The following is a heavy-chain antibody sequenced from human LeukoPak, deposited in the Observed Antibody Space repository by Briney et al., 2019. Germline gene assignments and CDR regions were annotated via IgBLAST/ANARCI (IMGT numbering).Heavy chain of an antibody. CDR3: GRSGGYHPLDY. Sequence: ASVKVSCKTSGYTLTSYDINWVRQAPGQGLEWMGWMNANSGNAGFAQKFQGRVTMTRDTSINTAYMELSSLRSEDTAVYYCGRSGGYHPLDYWGQGTLVSVSS. CDR1: GYTLTSYD. J-gene: IGHJ4*02. CDR2: MNANSGNA. V-gene: IGHV1-8*01. D-gene: IGHD5-12*01.